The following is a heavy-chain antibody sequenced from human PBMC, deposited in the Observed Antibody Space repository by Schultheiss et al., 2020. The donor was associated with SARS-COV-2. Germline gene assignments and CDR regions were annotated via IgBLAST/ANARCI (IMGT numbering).Heavy chain of an antibody. CDR1: GGSISSSSYY. CDR2: IYTSGST. V-gene: IGHV4-61*02. CDR3: AREPPHLPFDY. Sequence: SETLSLTCTVSGGSISSSSYYWGWIRRPAGKGLEWIGRIYTSGSTNYNPSLGSRVTISVDTSKNQFSLKLSSVTAADTAVYYCAREPPHLPFDYWGQGTVVTVSS. J-gene: IGHJ4*02. D-gene: IGHD2-2*01.